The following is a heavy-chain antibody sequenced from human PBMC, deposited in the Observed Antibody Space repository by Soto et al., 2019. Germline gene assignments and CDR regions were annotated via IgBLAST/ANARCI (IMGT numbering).Heavy chain of an antibody. V-gene: IGHV1-18*01. Sequence: QIQLVQSGGDVKTPGASVKVSCTTSRYTFTSHGIAWVRQAPGQGLEWMGWISTFNGKTDYAQKFQGRVTMTADTITSTVHMELRRLRSDDTAVYYCARLLPEVATFREDAFDLWGPGTKVTVSS. D-gene: IGHD3-9*01. CDR1: RYTFTSHG. CDR2: ISTFNGKT. J-gene: IGHJ3*01. CDR3: ARLLPEVATFREDAFDL.